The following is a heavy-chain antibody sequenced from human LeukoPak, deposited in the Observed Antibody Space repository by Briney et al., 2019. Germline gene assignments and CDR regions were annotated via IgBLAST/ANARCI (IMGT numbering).Heavy chain of an antibody. CDR3: ARDGGGSGRSLIFDY. CDR1: GFTFSTYA. Sequence: PGRSLRLSCAASGFTFSTYALQWVHQAPGKGLEWVAVTSYDGSHKYYANSVKGRFTVSRDNSKNTLFLQMNSLRTEDTAVYYCARDGGGSGRSLIFDYWGQGALVTVSS. CDR2: TSYDGSHK. J-gene: IGHJ4*02. D-gene: IGHD6-19*01. V-gene: IGHV3-30*04.